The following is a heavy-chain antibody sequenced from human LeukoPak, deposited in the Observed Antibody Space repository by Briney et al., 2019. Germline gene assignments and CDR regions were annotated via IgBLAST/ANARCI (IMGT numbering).Heavy chain of an antibody. J-gene: IGHJ4*02. CDR3: ARGVEPLAANTLAY. Sequence: GGSLRLSCAASGFTVITYHMTWVRQAPGKGLEWVSVLYSDGNTKYADSVQGRFTISRDNSKNTLYLEMNSLSPDDTAVYYCARGVEPLAANTLAYWGQGTLVTASS. CDR1: GFTVITYH. CDR2: LYSDGNT. D-gene: IGHD1-14*01. V-gene: IGHV3-53*01.